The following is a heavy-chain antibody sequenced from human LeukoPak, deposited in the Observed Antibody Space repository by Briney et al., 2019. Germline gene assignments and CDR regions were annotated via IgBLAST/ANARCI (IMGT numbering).Heavy chain of an antibody. V-gene: IGHV3-30*04. CDR1: GFTFSSYA. CDR3: ARDFRYEGDY. CDR2: ISYDGSNK. Sequence: GGSLRLSCAASGFTFSSYAMHWVRQAPGKGLEWVAVISYDGSNKYYADSVKGRFTISRDNAQNSLYLQMNSLRVEDTAVYYCARDFRYEGDYWGQGTLVTVSS. D-gene: IGHD5-12*01. J-gene: IGHJ4*02.